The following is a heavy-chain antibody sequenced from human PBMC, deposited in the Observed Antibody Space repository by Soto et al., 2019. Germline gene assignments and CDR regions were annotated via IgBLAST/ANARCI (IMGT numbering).Heavy chain of an antibody. CDR3: AKFQGSTFYPFDY. D-gene: IGHD3-3*02. J-gene: IGHJ4*02. CDR2: ISPDGRTT. V-gene: IGHV3-74*01. CDR1: GFSFSHYW. Sequence: EEHLVESGGGLVQPGGSLRLSCAASGFSFSHYWMHWVRQAPGKGLVWVSRISPDGRTTTYADSVKGRFTISRDNSKNTLFLQINSLRVEDSAIYYCAKFQGSTFYPFDYWGQGTLVTVAS.